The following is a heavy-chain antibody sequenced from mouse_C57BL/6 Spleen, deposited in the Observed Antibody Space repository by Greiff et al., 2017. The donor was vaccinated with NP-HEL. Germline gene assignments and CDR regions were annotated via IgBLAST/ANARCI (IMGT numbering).Heavy chain of an antibody. J-gene: IGHJ4*01. CDR3: ASFYYDYDGAYAMDY. CDR2: INPNNGGT. V-gene: IGHV1-18*01. Sequence: EVKLVESGPELVKPGASVKIPCKASGYTFTDYNMDWVKQSHGKSLEWIGDINPNNGGTIYNQKFKGKATLTVDKSSSTAYMELRSLTSEDTAVYYCASFYYDYDGAYAMDYWGQGTSVTVSS. D-gene: IGHD2-4*01. CDR1: GYTFTDYN.